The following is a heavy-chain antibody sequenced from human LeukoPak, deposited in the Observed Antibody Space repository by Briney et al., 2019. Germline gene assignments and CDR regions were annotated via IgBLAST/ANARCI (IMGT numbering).Heavy chain of an antibody. V-gene: IGHV4-38-2*02. CDR3: ARVVGATSIDY. J-gene: IGHJ4*02. CDR2: IYHSGST. Sequence: PSETLSLICTVSGYSITSGFYWGWIRQPPGKGLEWIGSIYHSGSTSYNPSLKSRVAISVDTSKNQFSLQLSSVTAADTAVYYCARVVGATSIDYWGQGILVTVSS. CDR1: GYSITSGFY. D-gene: IGHD2-15*01.